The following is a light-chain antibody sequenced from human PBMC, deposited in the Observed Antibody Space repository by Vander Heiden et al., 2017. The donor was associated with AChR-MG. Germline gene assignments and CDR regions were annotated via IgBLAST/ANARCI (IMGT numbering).Light chain of an antibody. Sequence: DIVMTQSPDSLAVSLGARATINCKSSQSVLYSSNNKNYLAWYQQIPGQPPKLLIYWASTRESGVPDRFSGSGSGTDFTLTISSLQAEDVAVYYCQQYYRTLYTFGQGTKLEIK. CDR2: WAS. CDR1: QSVLYSSNNKNY. V-gene: IGKV4-1*01. CDR3: QQYYRTLYT. J-gene: IGKJ2*01.